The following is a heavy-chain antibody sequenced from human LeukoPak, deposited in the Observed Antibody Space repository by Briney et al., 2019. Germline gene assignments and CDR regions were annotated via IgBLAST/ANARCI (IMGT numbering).Heavy chain of an antibody. CDR1: GFTFSNAW. CDR2: IKQDGSEK. V-gene: IGHV3-7*01. CDR3: ARDWISGYPPYYFDY. J-gene: IGHJ4*02. D-gene: IGHD3-22*01. Sequence: PGGSLRLSCAASGFTFSNAWMSWVRQAPGKGLEWVANIKQDGSEKYYVDSVKGRFTISRDNAKNSLYLQMNSLRAEDTAVYYCARDWISGYPPYYFDYWGQGTLVTVSS.